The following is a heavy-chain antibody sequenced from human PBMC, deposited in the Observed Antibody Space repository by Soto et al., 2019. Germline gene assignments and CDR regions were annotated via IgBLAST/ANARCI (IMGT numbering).Heavy chain of an antibody. J-gene: IGHJ4*02. Sequence: VQLVESGGGLVKPGGSLRLSCAAAGFTFSNAWMNWVRQAPGKGLEWVGRIKSKTDGGTTDYAAPVKGRFTISREDSKHTLYLQMNSLKTEDTAVYYCPTDTTIPKCSGGSCHFDYWGQGTLVTVSS. CDR1: GFTFSNAW. V-gene: IGHV3-15*07. CDR2: IKSKTDGGTT. CDR3: PTDTTIPKCSGGSCHFDY. D-gene: IGHD2-15*01.